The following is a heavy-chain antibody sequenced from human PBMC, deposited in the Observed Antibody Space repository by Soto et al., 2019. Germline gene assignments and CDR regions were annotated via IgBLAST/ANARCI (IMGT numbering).Heavy chain of an antibody. CDR1: GGSISSSNW. D-gene: IGHD2-2*01. V-gene: IGHV4-4*02. CDR2: IYHSGST. J-gene: IGHJ5*02. CDR3: ARGLLSTSCCLFDP. Sequence: QVQLQESGPGLVKPSGTLSLTCAVSGGSISSSNWWSWVRQPPGQGLEWIGEIYHSGSTNYNPSLKSRGTISVDKSKNQFSLKLSSVTAADTAVYYCARGLLSTSCCLFDPWGQGTLVTVSS.